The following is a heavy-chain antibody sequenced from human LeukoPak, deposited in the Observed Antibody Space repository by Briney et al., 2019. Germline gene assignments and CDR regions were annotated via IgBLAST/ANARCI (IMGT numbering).Heavy chain of an antibody. CDR3: ARGRGKYSSLDY. D-gene: IGHD5-18*01. J-gene: IGHJ4*02. CDR2: MNPNSGNT. Sequence: ASVKVSCTASGYTFSSYEINWVRQATGQGLEWMGWMNPNSGNTGYAPKFQGRVSMTRNTSINTAYMELSSLRSEDTAVYYWARGRGKYSSLDYWGQGTLVTVSS. V-gene: IGHV1-8*01. CDR1: GYTFSSYE.